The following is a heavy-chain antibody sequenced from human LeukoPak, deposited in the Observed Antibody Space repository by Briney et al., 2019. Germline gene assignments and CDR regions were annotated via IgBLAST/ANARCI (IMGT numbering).Heavy chain of an antibody. J-gene: IGHJ6*02. CDR1: GFTFSSYG. CDR3: AKVEGVVVITDYYYYGMDV. CDR2: ISYDGSNK. Sequence: PGGSLRLSCAASGFTFSSYGMHWVRHAPGKGLEWVAVISYDGSNKYYADSVKGRFTISRDNSKNTLYLQMNSLRAEDTAVYYCAKVEGVVVITDYYYYGMDVWGQGTTVTVSS. D-gene: IGHD3-22*01. V-gene: IGHV3-30*18.